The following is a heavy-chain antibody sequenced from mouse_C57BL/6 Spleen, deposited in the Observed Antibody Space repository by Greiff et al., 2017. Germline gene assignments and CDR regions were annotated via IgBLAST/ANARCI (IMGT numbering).Heavy chain of an antibody. J-gene: IGHJ3*01. V-gene: IGHV3-6*01. Sequence: EVHLVESGPGLVKPSQSLSLTCSVTGYSITSGYYWNWIRPFPGNKLGWMGFISYDGSTNYTPYLKNRISITRDTSKNPFFLKLNSVTTEDTATYYCERWGNYYGKPWFAYWGQGTPVTVSA. D-gene: IGHD1-1*01. CDR2: ISYDGST. CDR1: GYSITSGYY. CDR3: ERWGNYYGKPWFAY.